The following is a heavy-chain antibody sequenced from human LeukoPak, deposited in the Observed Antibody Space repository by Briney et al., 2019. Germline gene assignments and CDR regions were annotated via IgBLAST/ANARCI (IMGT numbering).Heavy chain of an antibody. D-gene: IGHD3-10*01. Sequence: ASVKASRKTSGYTFTHYGITWVRQAPGQGLEWMGWNSTYSGNTNYARNLQGRVNMTTDTSTTTAYMELRSLRSDDTAVYYCARGGVTNWLDSWGQGTLVSVSS. J-gene: IGHJ5*01. V-gene: IGHV1-18*01. CDR3: ARGGVTNWLDS. CDR2: NSTYSGNT. CDR1: GYTFTHYG.